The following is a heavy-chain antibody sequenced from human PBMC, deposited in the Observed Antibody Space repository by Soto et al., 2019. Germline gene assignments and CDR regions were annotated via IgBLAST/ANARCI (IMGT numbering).Heavy chain of an antibody. D-gene: IGHD1-26*01. V-gene: IGHV4-59*01. CDR2: IYFSGSA. J-gene: IGHJ4*02. CDR3: ARRYGGNFDY. Sequence: SETLSLTCTVSGGSITSYYWSWIRQPPGKGLEWIGYIYFSGSANYNPSLKSRVTISVDTSKNQFSLKLSSVTAADTAVYYCARRYGGNFDYWGQGTLVTVSS. CDR1: GGSITSYY.